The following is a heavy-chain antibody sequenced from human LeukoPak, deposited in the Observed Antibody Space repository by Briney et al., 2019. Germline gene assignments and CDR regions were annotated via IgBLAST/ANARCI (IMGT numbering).Heavy chain of an antibody. Sequence: GGSLRLSCAASGFTFSSYAMSWVRQAPEKGLEWVSGISGSGDTTHYADSVKGRFTISRDNSKNTVYLQMNSLRAEDTAVYYCAKGIAVAGNSQYFDYWGQGTLVIVSS. CDR1: GFTFSSYA. CDR2: ISGSGDTT. D-gene: IGHD6-19*01. J-gene: IGHJ4*02. V-gene: IGHV3-23*01. CDR3: AKGIAVAGNSQYFDY.